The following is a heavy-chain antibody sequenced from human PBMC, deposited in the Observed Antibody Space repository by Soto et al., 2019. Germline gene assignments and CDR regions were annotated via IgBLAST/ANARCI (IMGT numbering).Heavy chain of an antibody. D-gene: IGHD1-1*01. CDR2: ITWNSGSK. Sequence: EVQLVESGGGLVQPGRSLRLSCAASGFTFDVYAMHWVRQPPGKGLEWVSGITWNSGSKDYADSVKGRFTISRDNRKNSLYLQMNSLRGEDTALYYCTTTYPNDDSRVVAYWGQGTLVTVPS. J-gene: IGHJ4*02. CDR1: GFTFDVYA. CDR3: TTTYPNDDSRVVAY. V-gene: IGHV3-9*01.